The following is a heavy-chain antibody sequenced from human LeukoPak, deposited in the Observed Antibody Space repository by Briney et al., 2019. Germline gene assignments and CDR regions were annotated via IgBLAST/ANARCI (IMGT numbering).Heavy chain of an antibody. J-gene: IGHJ3*02. CDR2: IIPIFGTA. CDR1: GGTFSSYA. CDR3: AREGIISTVVTPDAFDI. Sequence: SVKVSCKASGGTFSSYAISWVRQAPGQGLEWMGGIIPIFGTANYAQKFQGRVTITADESTSTAYVELSSLRSEDTAVYYCAREGIISTVVTPDAFDIWGQGTMVTVSS. D-gene: IGHD4-23*01. V-gene: IGHV1-69*01.